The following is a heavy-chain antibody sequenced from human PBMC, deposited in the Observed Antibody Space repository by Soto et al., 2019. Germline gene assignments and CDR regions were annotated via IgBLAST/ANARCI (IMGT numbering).Heavy chain of an antibody. CDR2: ISAYNGNT. Sequence: QVQLVQSGAEVKKPGASVKVSCKASGYTFTSYGISWVRQAPGQGLEWMGWISAYNGNTNYAQKLQGRVTMTTDTRTRTADTELRSLRAGDTAVYYGARAGIIVVVAETGWLDPWGQGTLVTVSS. CDR3: ARAGIIVVVAETGWLDP. V-gene: IGHV1-18*01. J-gene: IGHJ5*02. CDR1: GYTFTSYG. D-gene: IGHD2-15*01.